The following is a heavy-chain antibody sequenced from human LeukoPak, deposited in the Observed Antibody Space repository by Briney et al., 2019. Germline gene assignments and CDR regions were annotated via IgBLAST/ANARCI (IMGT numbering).Heavy chain of an antibody. D-gene: IGHD2-2*01. CDR1: GGSISSYY. Sequence: SETLSLTCTVFGGSISSYYWSWIRQPPGKGLEWIGYIYYSGSTNYNPSLKSRVTISVDTSKNQFSLKLSSVTAADTAVYYCARGGYCSSTSCYEFDYWGQGTLVTVSS. CDR2: IYYSGST. V-gene: IGHV4-59*01. J-gene: IGHJ4*02. CDR3: ARGGYCSSTSCYEFDY.